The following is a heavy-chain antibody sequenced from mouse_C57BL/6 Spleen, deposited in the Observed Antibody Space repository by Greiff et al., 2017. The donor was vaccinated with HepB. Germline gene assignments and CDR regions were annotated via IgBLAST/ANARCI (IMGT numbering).Heavy chain of an antibody. CDR1: GYSFTGYY. Sequence: EVKLMESGPELVKPGASVKISCKASGYSFTGYYMNWVKQSPEKSLEWIGEINPSTGGTTYNQKFKAKATLTVDKSSSTAYMQLKSLTSEDSAVYYCARSLYQRAYWGQGTLVTVSA. J-gene: IGHJ3*01. CDR2: INPSTGGT. CDR3: ARSLYQRAY. V-gene: IGHV1-42*01. D-gene: IGHD1-1*01.